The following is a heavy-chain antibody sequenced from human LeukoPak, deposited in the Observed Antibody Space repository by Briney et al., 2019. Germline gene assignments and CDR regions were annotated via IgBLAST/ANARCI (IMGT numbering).Heavy chain of an antibody. D-gene: IGHD3-3*02. V-gene: IGHV3-53*01. J-gene: IGHJ2*01. CDR3: ARVGDHFHWYLDL. Sequence: GGSLTLSCEASGFTVATKYMNWVRQAPGKGLEWVSILYSGDTTYYSDSVKGRFTVSRDSSKNTLYLHINSLRAEDTAVYYCARVGDHFHWYLDLWARGALVTASS. CDR1: GFTVATKY. CDR2: LYSGDTT.